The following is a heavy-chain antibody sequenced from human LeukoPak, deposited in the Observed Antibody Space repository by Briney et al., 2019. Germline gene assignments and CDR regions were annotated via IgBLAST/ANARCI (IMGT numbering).Heavy chain of an antibody. CDR2: ISGGGGST. J-gene: IGHJ4*02. CDR3: AKGGKWDVTPFDY. V-gene: IGHV3-23*01. Sequence: GGSLRLSCAASGFTFSSYGMHWVRQAPGKGLEWVSTISGGGGSTYYADSVKGRFTISRDNSKNTLYLQVNSLRAEDTAVYYCAKGGKWDVTPFDYWGQGTLVTVSS. D-gene: IGHD1-26*01. CDR1: GFTFSSYG.